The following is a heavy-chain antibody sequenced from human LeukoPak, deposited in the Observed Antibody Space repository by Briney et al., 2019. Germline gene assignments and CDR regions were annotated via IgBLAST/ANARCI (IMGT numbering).Heavy chain of an antibody. Sequence: PSETLSLTCTVSGGSISSYYWSWIRQPPGKGLEWIGYIYYSGSTNYNPSLKSRVTISVDTSKNQFSLKLSSVTAADTAVYYCARGSYGSGSYWGQGTLVTVSS. CDR2: IYYSGST. CDR1: GGSISSYY. V-gene: IGHV4-59*01. D-gene: IGHD3-10*01. J-gene: IGHJ4*02. CDR3: ARGSYGSGSY.